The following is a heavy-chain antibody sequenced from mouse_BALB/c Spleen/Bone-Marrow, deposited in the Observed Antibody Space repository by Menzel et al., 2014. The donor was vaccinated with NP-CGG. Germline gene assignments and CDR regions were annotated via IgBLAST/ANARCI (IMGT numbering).Heavy chain of an antibody. CDR2: FYPGGGYT. V-gene: IGHV1-63*02. CDR3: ARTAYFDY. J-gene: IGHJ2*01. CDR1: GYTFTNYW. Sequence: VQLQQSGAALVRPGTSVKISCKASGYTFTNYWLGWIKQRPGHGLEWIGDFYPGGGYTNYNEEFKGKATLTADASSSTAYMQLSSLTSEDSAVYFCARTAYFDYWGQGTTLTVSS.